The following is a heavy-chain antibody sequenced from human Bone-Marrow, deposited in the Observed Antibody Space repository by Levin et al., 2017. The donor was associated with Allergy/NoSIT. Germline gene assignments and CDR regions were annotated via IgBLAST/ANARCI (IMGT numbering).Heavy chain of an antibody. CDR1: GFTFSSYA. CDR2: ISYDGSNK. D-gene: IGHD1-1*01. V-gene: IGHV3-30*04. J-gene: IGHJ4*02. CDR3: ARDRNWIEVDY. Sequence: GGSLRLSCAASGFTFSSYAMHWVRQAPGKGLEWVAVISYDGSNKYYADSVKGRFTISRDNSKNTLYLQMNSLRAEDTAVYYCARDRNWIEVDYWGQGTLVTVSS.